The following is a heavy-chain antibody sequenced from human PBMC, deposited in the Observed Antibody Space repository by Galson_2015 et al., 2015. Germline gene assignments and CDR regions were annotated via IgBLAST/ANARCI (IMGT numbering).Heavy chain of an antibody. CDR1: GYTFTSYG. V-gene: IGHV1-18*01. D-gene: IGHD5-18*01. Sequence: SVKVSCEASGYTFTSYGISWVRQAPGQGLEWMGWISAYNGNTNYAQKLQGRVTMTTDTSTSTAYMELRSLRSDDTAVYYCATQVDTAMVAAPIDYYYYGMDVWGQGTTVTVSS. J-gene: IGHJ6*02. CDR3: ATQVDTAMVAAPIDYYYYGMDV. CDR2: ISAYNGNT.